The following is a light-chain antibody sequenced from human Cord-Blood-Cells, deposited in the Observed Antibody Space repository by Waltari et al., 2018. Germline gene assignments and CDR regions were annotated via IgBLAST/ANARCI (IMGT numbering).Light chain of an antibody. Sequence: TQCPAPLSVTPEKRATLSCRASQSVSSNLAWYQQKPGQAPRHLIYGASNRSTGIPARFSGSGSGTEFTLTISSLQSEDFAVYYCQQYNNWPYTFGQGTKLEIK. CDR3: QQYNNWPYT. J-gene: IGKJ2*01. CDR2: GAS. CDR1: QSVSSN. V-gene: IGKV3-15*01.